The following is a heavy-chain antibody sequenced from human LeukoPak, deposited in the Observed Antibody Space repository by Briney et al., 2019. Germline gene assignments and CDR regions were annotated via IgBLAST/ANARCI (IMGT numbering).Heavy chain of an antibody. D-gene: IGHD2-2*01. V-gene: IGHV4-59*01. Sequence: PSETLSLTCTVSGGSITSYYWSWIRQPPGKGLEWIGYIYYSGSTNYNPSLKSRVTISVDTSKNQFSLKLSSVTAADTAVYYCARGRCSSPSCYPPYYYGMDVWGQGTTVTVSS. CDR2: IYYSGST. CDR1: GGSITSYY. CDR3: ARGRCSSPSCYPPYYYGMDV. J-gene: IGHJ6*02.